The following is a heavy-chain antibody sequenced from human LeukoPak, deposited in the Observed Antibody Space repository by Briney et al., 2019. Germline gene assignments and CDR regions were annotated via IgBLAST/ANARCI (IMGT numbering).Heavy chain of an antibody. CDR2: ISSSSSYI. V-gene: IGHV3-21*01. D-gene: IGHD1-14*01. J-gene: IGHJ3*02. Sequence: PGGSLRLSCAASGFIFSSYSMNWVRQVPGKGLEWVSSISSSSSYIYFADSVKGRFTISRDNAKNSLYLQMNSLRAEDTAVYYCARGALGMSGRIVDAFDIWGQGTRVTVPS. CDR1: GFIFSSYS. CDR3: ARGALGMSGRIVDAFDI.